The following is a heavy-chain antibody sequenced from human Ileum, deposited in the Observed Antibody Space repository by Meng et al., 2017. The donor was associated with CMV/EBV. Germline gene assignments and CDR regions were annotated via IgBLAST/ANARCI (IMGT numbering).Heavy chain of an antibody. CDR1: GASFKNDNDY. CDR2: VHNNGGT. Sequence: QLHGPELGPGRVKPSENLSLLGTVSGASFKNDNDYRAWIRQSPGKGLEWIGSVHNNGGTYHNPSLRSRVTISVDTSKHQFSLRMNSVTAADTAIYYCAKDLPRGPSDYWSQGTLVTVSS. CDR3: AKDLPRGPSDY. V-gene: IGHV4-39*07. D-gene: IGHD3-10*01. J-gene: IGHJ4*02.